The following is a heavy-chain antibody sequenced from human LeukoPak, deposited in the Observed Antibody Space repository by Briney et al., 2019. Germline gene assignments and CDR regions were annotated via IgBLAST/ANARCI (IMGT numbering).Heavy chain of an antibody. D-gene: IGHD6-13*01. J-gene: IGHJ4*02. CDR2: INQDGSEI. CDR1: GFTFSIYW. CDR3: AREGGTSSWSPGYFDS. V-gene: IGHV3-7*01. Sequence: GGSLRLSCAASGFTFSIYWLTWVRQAPGKGPEWVANINQDGSEIHYVDSVKGRFTISRDNAKSSVFLQMNSPRAEDTAVYYCAREGGTSSWSPGYFDSWGQGILVTVSA.